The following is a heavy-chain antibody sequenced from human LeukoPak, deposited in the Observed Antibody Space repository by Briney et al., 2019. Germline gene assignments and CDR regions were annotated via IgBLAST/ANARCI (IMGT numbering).Heavy chain of an antibody. D-gene: IGHD3-10*01. CDR2: IYTSGST. J-gene: IGHJ5*02. CDR3: ARDHTDYYGSGSYYPPPTEHNWFGP. CDR1: GGSISSGSYY. Sequence: SESLSLTCTVSGGSISSGSYYWSWIRQPAGKGLEWIGRIYTSGSTNYNPSLKSRVTISVDTSKNQFSLKLSSVTAADTAVYYCARDHTDYYGSGSYYPPPTEHNWFGPWGQGTLVTVSS. V-gene: IGHV4-61*02.